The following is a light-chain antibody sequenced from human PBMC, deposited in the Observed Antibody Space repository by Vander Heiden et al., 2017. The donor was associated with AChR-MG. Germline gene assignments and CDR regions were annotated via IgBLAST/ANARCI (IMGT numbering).Light chain of an antibody. CDR1: KWVDKC. J-gene: IGLJ2*01. V-gene: IGLV3-1*01. Sequence: SYELTQPPSVSVSPGQTASITCSGDKWVDKCACWYRQKPGQSPVLGIYQDSKRPSGIPERFSGSNSGNTANLTISGTQAMDEAYYYCQAWDSSNVVFGGGTKLTVL. CDR2: QDS. CDR3: QAWDSSNVV.